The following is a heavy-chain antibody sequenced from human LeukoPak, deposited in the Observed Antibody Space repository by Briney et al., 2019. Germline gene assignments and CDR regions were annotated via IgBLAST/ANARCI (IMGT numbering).Heavy chain of an antibody. CDR2: INHSGST. D-gene: IGHD3-9*01. CDR1: GGSFGGYY. Sequence: SETLSLTCAVYGGSFGGYYWSWIRQPPGKGLEWIGEINHSGSTNYNPSLKSRVTISVDTSKNQFSLKLSSVTAADTAVYYCARGPTSSALRYFDWLSRSAFDIWGQGTMVTVSS. J-gene: IGHJ3*02. V-gene: IGHV4-34*01. CDR3: ARGPTSSALRYFDWLSRSAFDI.